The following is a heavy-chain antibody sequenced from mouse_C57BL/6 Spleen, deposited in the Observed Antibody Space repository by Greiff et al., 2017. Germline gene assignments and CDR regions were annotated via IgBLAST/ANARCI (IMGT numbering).Heavy chain of an antibody. D-gene: IGHD1-2*01. Sequence: VQRVESGAELMKPGASVKLSCKATGYTFTGYWIEWVKQRPGHGLEWIGEILPGSGSTNYNAKFKGKATFTADTSSNTAYMQLSSLTTEDSAIYCCARRGTTAPRHFEVWGTGTTVTVSS. CDR1: GYTFTGYW. CDR3: ARRGTTAPRHFEV. J-gene: IGHJ1*03. V-gene: IGHV1-9*01. CDR2: ILPGSGST.